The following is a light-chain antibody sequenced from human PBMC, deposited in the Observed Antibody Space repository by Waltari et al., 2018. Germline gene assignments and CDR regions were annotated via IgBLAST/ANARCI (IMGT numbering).Light chain of an antibody. CDR2: YDD. J-gene: IGLJ2*01. CDR3: QVWESSTEVL. CDR1: NFGGQS. Sequence: SYVLAQPPSVSVAPGKTATITCGGDNFGGQSVHWYQRKPGQAPVLVIYYDDNRPSGIPERFSGSISGNTATLTISGVEAGDEADYFCQVWESSTEVLFGGGTKLTVL. V-gene: IGLV3-21*01.